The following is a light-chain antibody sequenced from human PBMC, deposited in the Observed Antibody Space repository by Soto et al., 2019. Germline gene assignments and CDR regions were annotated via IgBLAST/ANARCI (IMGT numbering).Light chain of an antibody. CDR2: DAS. V-gene: IGKV3-11*01. CDR1: QSVSSY. J-gene: IGKJ2*01. CDR3: QQRSNWPRYT. Sequence: EIVLTQSPATLSLSPGERATLSCRASQSVSSYLAWYQQKPGQAPRLLIYDASTRATGIPARFSGSGSGTDFPLTISSLEPEDFAVYYCQQRSNWPRYTFGQGTKLEIK.